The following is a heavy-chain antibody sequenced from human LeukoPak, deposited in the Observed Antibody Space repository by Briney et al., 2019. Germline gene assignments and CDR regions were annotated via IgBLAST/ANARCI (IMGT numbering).Heavy chain of an antibody. Sequence: SVKVSCKASGGTLSSYAISWLRQAPGQGLEWMGRINPILDISNYAQKFQDRVTITADKFSATVYMELSSLRSEDTTIYYCAREKWSSSGWMTNWGQGTLVAVSS. D-gene: IGHD6-25*01. CDR1: GGTLSSYA. V-gene: IGHV1-69*04. CDR2: INPILDIS. J-gene: IGHJ4*02. CDR3: AREKWSSSGWMTN.